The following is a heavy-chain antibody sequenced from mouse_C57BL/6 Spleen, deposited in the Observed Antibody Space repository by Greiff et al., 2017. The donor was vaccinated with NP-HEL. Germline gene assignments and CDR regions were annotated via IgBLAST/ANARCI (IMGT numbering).Heavy chain of an antibody. D-gene: IGHD1-1*01. J-gene: IGHJ4*01. V-gene: IGHV1-80*01. CDR3: APLYYGSSYTGAMDY. CDR2: IYPGDGDT. CDR1: GYAFSSYW. Sequence: QVQLQQSGAELVNPGASVKISCKASGYAFSSYWMNWVKQRPGKGLEWIGQIYPGDGDTNYNGKFKGKATLTADKSSSTAYMQLSSLTSEDSAVYVCAPLYYGSSYTGAMDYWGQGTSVTVSS.